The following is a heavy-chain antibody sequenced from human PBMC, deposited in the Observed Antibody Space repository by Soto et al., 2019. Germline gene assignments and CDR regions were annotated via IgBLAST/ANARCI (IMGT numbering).Heavy chain of an antibody. CDR2: INPSGGST. J-gene: IGHJ4*02. V-gene: IGHV1-46*01. CDR3: ARDRPYCSGDSCYSPSD. CDR1: GYTFTSYY. D-gene: IGHD2-15*01. Sequence: QVQLVQSGAEVKKPGASVKVSCKASGYTFTSYYMHWVRQAPGQGLEWMGIINPSGGSTSYAQKFQGRVTMTRDTSTSTVYMELSSLRSEDTAVYYCARDRPYCSGDSCYSPSDWGQGTLVTVSS.